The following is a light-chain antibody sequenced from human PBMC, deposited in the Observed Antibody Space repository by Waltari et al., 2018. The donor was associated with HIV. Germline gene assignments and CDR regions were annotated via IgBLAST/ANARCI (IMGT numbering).Light chain of an antibody. Sequence: QSALTQPASVSGSLGQSITISCTGTSSDFGNYDLVSGYQQHPGKAPKIIIYEVNKRPPGASNRMSGSKSGNTASLTISGLQAEDEADYYCCSYSDRRIYVFGSGTRVSAL. J-gene: IGLJ1*01. CDR3: CSYSDRRIYV. CDR1: SSDFGNYDL. CDR2: EVN. V-gene: IGLV2-23*02.